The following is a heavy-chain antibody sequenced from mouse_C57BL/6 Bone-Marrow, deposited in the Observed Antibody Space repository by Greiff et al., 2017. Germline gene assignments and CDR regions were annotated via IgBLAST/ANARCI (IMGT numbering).Heavy chain of an antibody. CDR3: ARTVYYYGSSPWFAY. CDR1: GYTFTSYG. Sequence: QVQLQQSGAELARPGASVKLSCKASGYTFTSYGISWVKQRTGQGLEWIGEIYPRSGNTYYNEKFKGEATLTADKSSSTAYMERRSLTSEDSAVYFCARTVYYYGSSPWFAYWGQGTLVTVSA. CDR2: IYPRSGNT. V-gene: IGHV1-81*01. D-gene: IGHD1-1*01. J-gene: IGHJ3*01.